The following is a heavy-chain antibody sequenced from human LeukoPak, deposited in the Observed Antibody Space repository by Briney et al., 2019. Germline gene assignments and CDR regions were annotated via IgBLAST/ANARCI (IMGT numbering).Heavy chain of an antibody. CDR3: ARRAGEYSHPYDY. Sequence: GGSLRLSCAASGFTLSSYAMNWVRQGPGKGLEWVSAISVSGNTYHADSVKGRFTISRDNSKNTLYLSSLRAEDTAIYYCARRAGEYSHPYDYWGQGTLVTVSS. CDR1: GFTLSSYA. V-gene: IGHV3-23*01. J-gene: IGHJ4*02. CDR2: ISVSGNT. D-gene: IGHD2-15*01.